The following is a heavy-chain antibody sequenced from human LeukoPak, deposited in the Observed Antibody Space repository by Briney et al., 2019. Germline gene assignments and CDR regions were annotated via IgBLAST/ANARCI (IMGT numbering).Heavy chain of an antibody. J-gene: IGHJ4*02. V-gene: IGHV3-7*01. CDR2: IKQDGSEK. D-gene: IGHD3-22*01. CDR3: ARDDLAIVGPHDY. CDR1: GFTFSSYW. Sequence: GGSLRLSCAASGFTFSSYWMSWVRQAPGKGLEWVANIKQDGSEKYYVDSVKGRFTISRDNAKNSLYLQMNSLRAEDTAVYYCARDDLAIVGPHDYWGQGTLVTVSS.